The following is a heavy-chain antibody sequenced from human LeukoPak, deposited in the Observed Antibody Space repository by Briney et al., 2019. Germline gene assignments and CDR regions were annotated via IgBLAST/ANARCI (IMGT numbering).Heavy chain of an antibody. J-gene: IGHJ1*01. CDR1: GYTFTGYY. Sequence: GASVKVSCKASGYTFTGYYMHWVRQAPGQGLEWMGWISPNSGGTNYAQKFQGRVTMTRDTSISTAYMELSRLRSDDTAVYYCARERYSSSWPRAEYFQHWGQGTLVTVSS. V-gene: IGHV1-2*02. CDR3: ARERYSSSWPRAEYFQH. CDR2: ISPNSGGT. D-gene: IGHD6-13*01.